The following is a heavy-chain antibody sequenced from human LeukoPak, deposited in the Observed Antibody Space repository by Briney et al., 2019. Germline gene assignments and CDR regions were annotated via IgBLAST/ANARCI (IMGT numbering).Heavy chain of an antibody. J-gene: IGHJ4*02. CDR2: FDPEDGET. Sequence: ASVKVSCKVSGYTLTELSMHWVRQAPGKGLEWMGGFDPEDGETIYAQKFQGRVTMTEDTSTDTAYMELSSLRSEDTAVYYCATEGITMITFDYWGQGTQVTVSS. V-gene: IGHV1-24*01. D-gene: IGHD3-22*01. CDR3: ATEGITMITFDY. CDR1: GYTLTELS.